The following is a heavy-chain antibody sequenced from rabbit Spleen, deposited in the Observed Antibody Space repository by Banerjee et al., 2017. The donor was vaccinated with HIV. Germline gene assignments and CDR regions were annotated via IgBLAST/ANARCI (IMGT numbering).Heavy chain of an antibody. CDR1: GVSLNDKDV. V-gene: IGHV1S45*01. J-gene: IGHJ4*01. D-gene: IGHD2-1*01. CDR3: ARDGGDGDWDL. CDR2: INIVTGKS. Sequence: QEQLEESGGDLVKPEGSLTLTCKASGVSLNDKDVMCWVRQAPGKGLEWIACINIVTGKSVYASWAKGRFTMSRTSSTTVTLQMTSLTVADTATYFCARDGGDGDWDLWGPGTLVTVS.